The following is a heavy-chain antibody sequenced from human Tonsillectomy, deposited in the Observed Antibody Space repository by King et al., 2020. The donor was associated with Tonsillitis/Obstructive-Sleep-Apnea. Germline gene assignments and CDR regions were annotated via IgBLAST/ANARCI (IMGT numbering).Heavy chain of an antibody. V-gene: IGHV3-11*01. CDR3: TLVNRLAGRPLTHYSYYYIDV. CDR1: GFTFSDYY. J-gene: IGHJ6*03. CDR2: ISSSGTTI. Sequence: VQLVESGGGLVKPGGSLRLSCAASGFTFSDYYMSWIRQAPGKGLEWVSKISSSGTTIYYGDSVKGRITISRDNAKNSLYLTINSLRADDTAVYYCTLVNRLAGRPLTHYSYYYIDVWGKGTTVTVSS. D-gene: IGHD6-6*01.